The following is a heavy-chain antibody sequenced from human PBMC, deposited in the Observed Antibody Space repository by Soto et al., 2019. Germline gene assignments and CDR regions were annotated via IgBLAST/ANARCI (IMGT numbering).Heavy chain of an antibody. D-gene: IGHD1-20*01. CDR3: ARRYQQVMDV. CDR2: IIPIFGTA. J-gene: IGHJ6*02. CDR1: GGTFSSYA. Sequence: SVKVSCKASGGTFSSYAISWARQAPGQGLEWMGGIIPIFGTANYAQKFQGRVTITADESTSTAYMELSSLRSEDTAVYYCARRYQQVMDVWGQGTTVTVSS. V-gene: IGHV1-69*13.